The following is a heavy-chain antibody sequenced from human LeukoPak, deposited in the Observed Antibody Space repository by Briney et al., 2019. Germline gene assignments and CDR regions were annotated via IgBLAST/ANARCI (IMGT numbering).Heavy chain of an antibody. CDR3: ARALGYSFDY. V-gene: IGHV4-59*01. D-gene: IGHD2-15*01. Sequence: SETLSLTCTVAGGSISSYYWSWIRQPPGKGLEWIGYIYYSGSTNYNSSLKSRVTISVDTSKNQFSLKLSSVTAADTVVYYCARALGYSFDYWGQGTLVTVSS. J-gene: IGHJ4*02. CDR2: IYYSGST. CDR1: GGSISSYY.